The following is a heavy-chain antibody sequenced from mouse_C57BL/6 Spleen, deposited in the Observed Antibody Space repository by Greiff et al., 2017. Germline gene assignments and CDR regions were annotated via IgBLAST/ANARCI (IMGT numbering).Heavy chain of an antibody. J-gene: IGHJ3*01. CDR3: ARDAPYSNYVGNFAY. Sequence: EVKLVESGGGLVQSGRSLRLSCATSGFTFSDFYMEWVRQAPGKGLEWIAASRNKANDYTTEYSASVKGRFIVSRDTSQSILYLQMNALRAEDTAIYYCARDAPYSNYVGNFAYWGQGTLVTVSA. CDR2: SRNKANDYTT. CDR1: GFTFSDFY. V-gene: IGHV7-1*01. D-gene: IGHD2-5*01.